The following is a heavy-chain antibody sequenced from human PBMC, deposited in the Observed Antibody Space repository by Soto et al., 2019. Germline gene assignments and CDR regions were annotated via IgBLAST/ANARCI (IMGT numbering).Heavy chain of an antibody. Sequence: SETLSLTCTVSGGSSSSYYWSWLRQPPGKGLEWIGYIYYSGSTNYNPSLKSRVTISVDTSKNQFSLKLSSVTAADTAVYYCARGVRAVRGVRLYYYGMDVWGQGTTVTVSS. D-gene: IGHD3-10*01. CDR2: IYYSGST. CDR1: GGSSSSYY. CDR3: ARGVRAVRGVRLYYYGMDV. J-gene: IGHJ6*02. V-gene: IGHV4-59*08.